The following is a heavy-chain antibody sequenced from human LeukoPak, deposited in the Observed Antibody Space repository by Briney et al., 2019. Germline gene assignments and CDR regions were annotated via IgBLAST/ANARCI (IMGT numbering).Heavy chain of an antibody. J-gene: IGHJ4*02. D-gene: IGHD3-22*01. CDR1: GFTVSSNY. CDR3: ARDQGRTYDSSGHKPLGY. CDR2: IYSGGST. V-gene: IGHV3-66*01. Sequence: GGSLRLSCAASGFTVSSNYMSWVRQAPGKGLEWVSVIYSGGSTYYADSVKGRFTISRDNSKNTLYLQMNSLRAEDTAVYYCARDQGRTYDSSGHKPLGYWGQGTLVTVSS.